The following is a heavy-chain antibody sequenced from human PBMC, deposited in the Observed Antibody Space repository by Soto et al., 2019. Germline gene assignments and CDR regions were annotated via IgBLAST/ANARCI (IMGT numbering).Heavy chain of an antibody. CDR2: IYYSGST. V-gene: IGHV4-31*03. J-gene: IGHJ6*03. Sequence: SETLSLTCTVSGGSISSGGYYWSWIRQHPGKGLEWIGDIYYSGSTYYNPSLKSRVTISVDTSKNQFSLKLSSVTAADTAVYYCARDFGQQLGDYYYYYMDVWGKGTTVTVSS. CDR1: GGSISSGGYY. D-gene: IGHD6-13*01. CDR3: ARDFGQQLGDYYYYYMDV.